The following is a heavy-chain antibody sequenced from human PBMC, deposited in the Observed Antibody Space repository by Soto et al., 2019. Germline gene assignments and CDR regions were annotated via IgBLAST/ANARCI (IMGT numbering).Heavy chain of an antibody. CDR1: GFTFSTYP. CDR3: AKPPVITASYYYYDMAV. V-gene: IGHV3-23*01. D-gene: IGHD4-4*01. Sequence: EAQLSESGGGLVQPGGSLRLSCAASGFTFSTYPMSWVRQAPGKVLEWVSGISGSVISIYYADSVKGRFNISRDNSKKQVFLQMNSLGAEDTDVDYCAKPPVITASYYYYDMAVWGQGATVIVTS. CDR2: ISGSVISI. J-gene: IGHJ6*02.